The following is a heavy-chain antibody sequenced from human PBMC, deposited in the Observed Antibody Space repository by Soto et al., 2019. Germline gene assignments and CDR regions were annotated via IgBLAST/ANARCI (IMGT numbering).Heavy chain of an antibody. J-gene: IGHJ6*02. D-gene: IGHD3-10*01. CDR3: ATNYGSGSPRDIYYYGMDV. CDR2: FDPEDGET. V-gene: IGHV1-24*01. CDR1: GYTLTELS. Sequence: ASVKVSCKVSGYTLTELSMHWVRQAPGKGLEWMGGFDPEDGETIYAQKFQGRVTMTEDTSTDTAYMELSSLRSEDTAVYYCATNYGSGSPRDIYYYGMDVWGQGTTVTVSS.